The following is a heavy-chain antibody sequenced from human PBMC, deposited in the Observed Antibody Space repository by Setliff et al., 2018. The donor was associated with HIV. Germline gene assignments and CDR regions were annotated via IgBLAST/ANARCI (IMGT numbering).Heavy chain of an antibody. CDR2: IYYSGST. V-gene: IGHV4-59*12. Sequence: SETLSLTCTVSGGSISSYYWSWIRQPPGKGLEWIGYIYYSGSTNYNPSLKSRVTMSIDESKSQFSLKLSSVTAADTAVYYCARDSGVSSGWKNWFDSWGQGTLVTVSS. J-gene: IGHJ5*01. D-gene: IGHD6-19*01. CDR3: ARDSGVSSGWKNWFDS. CDR1: GGSISSYY.